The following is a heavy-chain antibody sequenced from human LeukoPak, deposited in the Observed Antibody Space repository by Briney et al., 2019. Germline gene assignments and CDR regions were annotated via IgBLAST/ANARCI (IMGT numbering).Heavy chain of an antibody. Sequence: PSETLSLTCTVSGGSIDSYYWSWIRQPPGKGLEWIGYIYYSGSTNYNPSLKSRVTISVDTSKSQFSLKLSSVTAADTAVYYCARHREPYNWFDPWGQGTLVTVSS. J-gene: IGHJ5*02. D-gene: IGHD1-14*01. V-gene: IGHV4-59*08. CDR2: IYYSGST. CDR1: GGSIDSYY. CDR3: ARHREPYNWFDP.